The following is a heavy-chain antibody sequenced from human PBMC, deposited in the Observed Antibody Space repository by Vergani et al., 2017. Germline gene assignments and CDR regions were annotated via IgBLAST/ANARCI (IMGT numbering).Heavy chain of an antibody. CDR1: GYTFTGYY. D-gene: IGHD3-22*01. CDR3: ARGTRGTMIDPKHLAEYFQH. CDR2: INPNSGGT. J-gene: IGHJ1*01. V-gene: IGHV1-2*02. Sequence: QVQLVQSGAEVQKPGASVKVSCKASGYTFTGYYMHWVRQAPGQGLEWMGWINPNSGGTNYAQKFQGRVTMTRDTSISTAYMELSRLRSDDTAVYYCARGTRGTMIDPKHLAEYFQHWGQGTLVTVSS.